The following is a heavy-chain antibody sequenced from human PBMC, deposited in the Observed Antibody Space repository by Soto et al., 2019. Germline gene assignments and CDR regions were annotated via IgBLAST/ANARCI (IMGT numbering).Heavy chain of an antibody. CDR3: ARTTNTGTDY. V-gene: IGHV2-70*04. CDR1: GFSLTSNGMR. D-gene: IGHD1-1*01. J-gene: IGHJ4*02. Sequence: ASGPTLVNPTQTLTLTCTFSGFSLTSNGMRVTWIRQPPGKALEWLARIDWDGEKFYSSSLRTRLTISKDSSKNQVVLTVTNMDPVDTATYYCARTTNTGTDYWGQGILVTVSS. CDR2: IDWDGEK.